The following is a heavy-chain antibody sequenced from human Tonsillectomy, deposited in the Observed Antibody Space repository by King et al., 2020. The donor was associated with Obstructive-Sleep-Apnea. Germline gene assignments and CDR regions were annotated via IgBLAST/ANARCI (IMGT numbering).Heavy chain of an antibody. CDR3: ARGRTSENSIVVLISACDI. Sequence: VQLGESGGGLVKPGGSLRLSCAASGFAFSSYSMNWVRQAPGKGREWVSSITRSSSYIFYADSVKWRFTISRDNAKKSLYLQMNSLRAEDTAVYYCARGRTSENSIVVLISACDIWGQGTMVTVSS. CDR2: ITRSSSYI. CDR1: GFAFSSYS. D-gene: IGHD3-22*01. J-gene: IGHJ3*02. V-gene: IGHV3-21*01.